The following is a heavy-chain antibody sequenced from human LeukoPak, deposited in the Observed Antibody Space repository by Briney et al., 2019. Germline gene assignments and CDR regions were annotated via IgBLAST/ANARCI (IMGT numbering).Heavy chain of an antibody. V-gene: IGHV4-34*01. CDR3: ARAPDYGDYVTYYYYYGMDV. CDR1: GGSISGYY. Sequence: SETLSLTCTVAGGSISGYYWSWIRQPPGKGLEWIGEINHSGSTNYNPSLKSRVTISVDTSKNQFSLKLSSVTAADTAVYYCARAPDYGDYVTYYYYYGMDVWGQGTTVTVSS. D-gene: IGHD4-17*01. CDR2: INHSGST. J-gene: IGHJ6*02.